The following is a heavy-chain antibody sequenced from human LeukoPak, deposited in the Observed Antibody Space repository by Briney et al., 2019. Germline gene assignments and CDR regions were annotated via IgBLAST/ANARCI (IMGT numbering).Heavy chain of an antibody. Sequence: PSETLSLTCAVYGGSFSGYYWCWIRQPPGKGLEWIGEINHSGSTNYNPSLKSRVTISVDTSKNQFSLKLSSVTAADTAVYYCARGHLVYSSGSYYWFDPWGQGTLVTVSS. D-gene: IGHD3-10*01. CDR1: GGSFSGYY. CDR3: ARGHLVYSSGSYYWFDP. V-gene: IGHV4-34*01. CDR2: INHSGST. J-gene: IGHJ5*02.